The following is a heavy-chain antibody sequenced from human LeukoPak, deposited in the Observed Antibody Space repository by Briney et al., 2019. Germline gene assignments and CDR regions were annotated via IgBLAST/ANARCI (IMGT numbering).Heavy chain of an antibody. J-gene: IGHJ4*02. V-gene: IGHV1-69*13. CDR3: AREADYYDSSVYFDY. D-gene: IGHD3-22*01. CDR2: IIPIFGTA. Sequence: SVKVSCKASGYTFTSYYMHWVRQAPGQGLEWMGGIIPIFGTANYAQKFQGRVTITADESTSTAYMELSSLRSEDTAVYYCAREADYYDSSVYFDYWGQGTLVTVSS. CDR1: GYTFTSYY.